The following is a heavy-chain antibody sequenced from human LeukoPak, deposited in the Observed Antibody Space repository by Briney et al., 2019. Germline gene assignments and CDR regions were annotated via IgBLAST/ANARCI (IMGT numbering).Heavy chain of an antibody. CDR2: IYYSGST. V-gene: IGHV4-59*12. CDR3: AREPWIQLWSYFDY. Sequence: GSLRLSCAASGFTFSSYWMSWIRQPPGKGLEWIGSIYYSGSTNYNPSLKSRVTMSVDTSKNQFSLKLSSVTAADTAVYYCAREPWIQLWSYFDYWGQGTLVTVSS. D-gene: IGHD5-18*01. J-gene: IGHJ4*02. CDR1: GFTFSSYW.